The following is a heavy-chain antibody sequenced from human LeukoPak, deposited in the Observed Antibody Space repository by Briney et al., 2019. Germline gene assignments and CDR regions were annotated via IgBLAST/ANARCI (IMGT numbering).Heavy chain of an antibody. CDR3: ARDSPGGDYDSSGYYLDY. CDR1: GYTFTGYY. V-gene: IGHV1-2*02. Sequence: ASVKVSCKASGYTFTGYYMHWVRQAPGQGLEWMGWINPNSGGTNYAQKFQGRVTMTRDTSTSTVYMELSSLRSEDTAVYYCARDSPGGDYDSSGYYLDYWGQGTLVTVSS. J-gene: IGHJ4*02. CDR2: INPNSGGT. D-gene: IGHD3-22*01.